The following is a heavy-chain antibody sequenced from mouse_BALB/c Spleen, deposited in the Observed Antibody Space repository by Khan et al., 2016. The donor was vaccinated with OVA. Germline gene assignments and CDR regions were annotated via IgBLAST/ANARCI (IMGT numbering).Heavy chain of an antibody. CDR1: GYSITSGYG. CDR2: ISYSGST. Sequence: EVQLQESGPGLVKPSQSLSLTCTVTGYSITSGYGWNLIRQLAGNKLEWMGIISYSGSTNYNPSLKSRITITRDTSKNQFFLQLNSVTTEDTATYYCARTARIKYWGQGTTLTVSS. CDR3: ARTARIKY. D-gene: IGHD1-2*01. V-gene: IGHV3-2*02. J-gene: IGHJ2*01.